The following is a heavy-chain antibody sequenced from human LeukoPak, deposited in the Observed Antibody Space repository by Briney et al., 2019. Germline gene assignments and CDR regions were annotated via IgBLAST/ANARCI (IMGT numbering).Heavy chain of an antibody. J-gene: IGHJ1*01. CDR1: GFTFSSYG. V-gene: IGHV3-30*18. D-gene: IGHD3-22*01. Sequence: GGSLRLSCAASGFTFSSYGMHWVRQAPGKGLEWVAVISYDGSNKYYADSVKGRFTISRENSKNTLYMQMNRLRADDTAVYYCAKGGIRYYYDSSGYYYDLASAEYFQHWGQGTLVTVSS. CDR3: AKGGIRYYYDSSGYYYDLASAEYFQH. CDR2: ISYDGSNK.